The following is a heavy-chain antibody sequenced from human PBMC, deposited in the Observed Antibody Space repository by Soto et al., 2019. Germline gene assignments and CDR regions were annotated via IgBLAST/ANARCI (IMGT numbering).Heavy chain of an antibody. CDR1: GGSVSSGNYY. Sequence: PSETLSLTCTVSGGSVSSGNYYWSWIRQPPGKGLEWIGYIYYSANTHYNSSLKSRVTISVDTSKNQFSLKLISVTAADTAMYYCARGHDFWSGPSLFDYWGQGTLVTVSS. D-gene: IGHD3-3*01. V-gene: IGHV4-61*01. J-gene: IGHJ4*02. CDR2: IYYSANT. CDR3: ARGHDFWSGPSLFDY.